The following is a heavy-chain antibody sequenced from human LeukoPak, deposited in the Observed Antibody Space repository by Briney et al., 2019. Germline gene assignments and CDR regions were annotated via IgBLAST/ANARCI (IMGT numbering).Heavy chain of an antibody. CDR1: GGTFSSYA. V-gene: IGHV1-69*13. CDR2: IIPIFGTA. J-gene: IGHJ6*03. CDR3: ARDKGGYDPGDYYYMDV. Sequence: SVKVSCKASGGTFSSYAISWVRQAPGQGLEWMGGIIPIFGTANYAQKLQGRVTITADESTSTAYMELSSLRSEDTAVYYCARDKGGYDPGDYYYMDVWGKGTTVTVSS. D-gene: IGHD5-12*01.